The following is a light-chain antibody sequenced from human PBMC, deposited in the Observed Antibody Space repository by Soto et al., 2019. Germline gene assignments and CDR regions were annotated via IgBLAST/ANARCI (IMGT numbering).Light chain of an antibody. CDR1: QSVLYSSNNKNY. CDR2: WAS. CDR3: QQYYSTPIT. J-gene: IGKJ5*01. Sequence: DIVMTQSPDSLAVSLGERATINCKSSQSVLYSSNNKNYLAWYQQKPGQPPKLLIYWASTRETGVPDRFGGSGPGTDFTLTISTLQAEDVAVYYCQQYYSTPITFGQGTRLEIK. V-gene: IGKV4-1*01.